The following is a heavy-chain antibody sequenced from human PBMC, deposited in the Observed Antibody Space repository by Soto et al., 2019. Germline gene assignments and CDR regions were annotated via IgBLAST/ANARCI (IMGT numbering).Heavy chain of an antibody. CDR3: ARALIPETIAVAGEAWFFFDY. CDR2: IYYSGST. V-gene: IGHV4-61*01. Sequence: PSETLSLTCTVSGGSVSSGSYYWSWLRQPPGKGLEWIGYIYYSGSTNYNPSLKSRVTISVDTSKNQFSLKLSSVTAADTAVYYCARALIPETIAVAGEAWFFFDYWGQGTLVTVSS. CDR1: GGSVSSGSYY. J-gene: IGHJ4*02. D-gene: IGHD6-19*01.